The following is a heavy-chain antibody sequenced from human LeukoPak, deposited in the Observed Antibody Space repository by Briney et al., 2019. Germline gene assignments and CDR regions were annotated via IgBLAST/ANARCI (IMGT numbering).Heavy chain of an antibody. CDR1: GYTFTSYG. CDR2: ISAYNGNT. D-gene: IGHD6-13*01. J-gene: IGHJ4*02. Sequence: ASVKVSRKASGYTFTSYGISWVRQAPGQGLEWMGWISAYNGNTNYAQRLQGRVTMTTDTSTSTAYMELRSLRSDDTAVYYCARGQQLDKTFDYWGQGTLVTVSS. CDR3: ARGQQLDKTFDY. V-gene: IGHV1-18*01.